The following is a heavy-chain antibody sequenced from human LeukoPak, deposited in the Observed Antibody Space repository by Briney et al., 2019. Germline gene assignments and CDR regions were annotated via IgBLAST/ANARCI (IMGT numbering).Heavy chain of an antibody. CDR3: ARPGSTSGWYYFDF. D-gene: IGHD6-19*01. CDR1: GGSISSSGYY. CDR2: IFYSGST. Sequence: SETLSLTCTVSGGSISSSGYYWGWIRQPPGKGLEYIGSIFYSGSTYYNPSLKSRVTISVDTSRNQFSLQLSSVTAGDTAVYYCARPGSTSGWYYFDFWGQGTLVTVSS. V-gene: IGHV4-39*01. J-gene: IGHJ4*02.